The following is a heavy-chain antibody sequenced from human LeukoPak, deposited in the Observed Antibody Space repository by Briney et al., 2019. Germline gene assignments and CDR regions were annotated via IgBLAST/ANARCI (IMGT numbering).Heavy chain of an antibody. V-gene: IGHV4-34*01. D-gene: IGHD2-2*01. CDR1: GGSFSGYY. J-gene: IGHJ5*02. CDR2: INHSGST. CDR3: ARGDIVVVPAAMGAFCWFDP. Sequence: SETLSLTCAVYGGSFSGYYWSWIRQPPGKGLEWIGEINHSGSTNYNPSLKSRVTISVDTSKNQFSLKLSSVTAADTAVYYCARGDIVVVPAAMGAFCWFDPRGQGTLVTVSS.